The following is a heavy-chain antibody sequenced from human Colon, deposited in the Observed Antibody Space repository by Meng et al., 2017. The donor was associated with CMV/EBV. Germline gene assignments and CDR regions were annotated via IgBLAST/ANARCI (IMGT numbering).Heavy chain of an antibody. CDR2: ISRDGRNK. V-gene: IGHV3-64*02. CDR3: AKDSPRGGDFDY. CDR1: GFSFITSS. D-gene: IGHD3-10*01. Sequence: GGSLRLSCAASGFSFITSSMHWVRQAPGKGLEYVSAISRDGRNKYYADSLKGRFTISRDNSKNTLYLQMNSLRAEDTAVYYCAKDSPRGGDFDYWGQGTLVTVSS. J-gene: IGHJ4*02.